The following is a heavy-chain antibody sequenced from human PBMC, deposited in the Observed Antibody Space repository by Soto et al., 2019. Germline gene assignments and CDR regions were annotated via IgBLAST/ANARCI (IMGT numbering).Heavy chain of an antibody. J-gene: IGHJ2*01. CDR2: IFSNDEK. CDR3: ARIGGIVGATRDWYFDL. V-gene: IGHV2-26*01. D-gene: IGHD1-26*01. CDR1: GFSLSNARMG. Sequence: QVTLKESGPVLVKPTETLTLTCTVSGFSLSNARMGVSWIRQPPGKALEWLAHIFSNDEKSYSTSLKSRLTISKDNSKSQGVLNMTNMDPVDTATYYCARIGGIVGATRDWYFDLWGRGTLVTVSS.